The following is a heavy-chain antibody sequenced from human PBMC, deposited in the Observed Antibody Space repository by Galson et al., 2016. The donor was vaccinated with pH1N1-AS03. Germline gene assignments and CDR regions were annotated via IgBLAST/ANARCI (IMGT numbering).Heavy chain of an antibody. J-gene: IGHJ3*01. CDR1: GFSLRTCW. CDR3: ARVSLRRGTPENAFDL. Sequence: SLRLSCAASGFSLRTCWMTWARQAPGKGLDWVAVISDEGSIQYYSDSVRGRFTVSRDNSKDTLYLQMNSLRAEDTAVYYCARVSLRRGTPENAFDLWGQGTLVTV. V-gene: IGHV3-30*03. CDR2: ISDEGSIQ. D-gene: IGHD3-16*01.